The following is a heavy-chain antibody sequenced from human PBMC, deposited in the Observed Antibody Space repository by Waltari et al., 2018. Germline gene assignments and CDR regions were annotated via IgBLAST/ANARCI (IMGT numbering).Heavy chain of an antibody. V-gene: IGHV4-39*07. J-gene: IGHJ4*02. Sequence: QLQLQESGPGLVKPSETLSLTCTVSGGSISSSSYYWGWIRQPPGKGLEWIGSIYYSGSTYDTPPLKGRVTMSVDKSQNQYSQKLSSVTAADTAVYYCAREGTNWGFDYWGQGTLVTVSS. CDR2: IYYSGST. CDR3: AREGTNWGFDY. CDR1: GGSISSSSYY. D-gene: IGHD7-27*01.